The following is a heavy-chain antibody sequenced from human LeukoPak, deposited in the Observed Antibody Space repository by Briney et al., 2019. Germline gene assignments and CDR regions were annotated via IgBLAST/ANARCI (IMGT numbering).Heavy chain of an antibody. V-gene: IGHV4-59*08. CDR2: IYYSGST. Sequence: SETLSLTCTVSGGSISSYYWSWIRQPPGKGLEWIGYIYYSGSTNYNPSLKSRVTISVDTSKNHFSLKLSSVTAADTAVYYCARGYCRGADCYPLDYWGQGTLVTVSS. CDR1: GGSISSYY. J-gene: IGHJ4*02. CDR3: ARGYCRGADCYPLDY. D-gene: IGHD2-15*01.